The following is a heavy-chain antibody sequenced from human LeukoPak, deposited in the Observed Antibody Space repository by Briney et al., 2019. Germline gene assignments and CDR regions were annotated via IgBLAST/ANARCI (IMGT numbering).Heavy chain of an antibody. Sequence: PGGSLRLSCAASGFTFSSYAMSWVRQAPGKGLEWVSAISGSGGSTYYADSVKGRFTISRDNSKNSLYLQMNSLRAEDTALYYCAKELFGSSGLLDYWGQGTLVTVSS. V-gene: IGHV3-23*01. J-gene: IGHJ4*02. CDR3: AKELFGSSGLLDY. CDR2: ISGSGGST. D-gene: IGHD6-25*01. CDR1: GFTFSSYA.